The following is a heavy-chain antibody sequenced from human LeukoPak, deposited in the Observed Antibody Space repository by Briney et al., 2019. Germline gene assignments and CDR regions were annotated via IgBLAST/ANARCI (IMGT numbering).Heavy chain of an antibody. CDR1: GFTFDDYG. Sequence: PGGSLRLSCAASGFTFDDYGMSWVRQAPGKGLEWVSGINWNGGSTGYADSVKGRFTISRDNAKNSLYLQMNSLRAEDTALYYCARDPYGSGSYGYFDYWGQGTLVTVSS. J-gene: IGHJ4*02. CDR3: ARDPYGSGSYGYFDY. D-gene: IGHD3-10*01. CDR2: INWNGGST. V-gene: IGHV3-20*04.